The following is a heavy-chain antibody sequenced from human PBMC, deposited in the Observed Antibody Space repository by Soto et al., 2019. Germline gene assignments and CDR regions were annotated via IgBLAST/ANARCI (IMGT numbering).Heavy chain of an antibody. J-gene: IGHJ3*02. CDR3: ATVKRFLEWPQDAIDI. CDR1: GYTLTELS. V-gene: IGHV1-24*01. CDR2: FDPEDGET. Sequence: ASVKFSCKVSGYTLTELSMHWVRQAPGKGLEWMGGFDPEDGETIYAQKFQGRVTMTEDTSTDTAYMELSSLRSEDTAVYYCATVKRFLEWPQDAIDIWGQGTMVTVSS. D-gene: IGHD3-3*01.